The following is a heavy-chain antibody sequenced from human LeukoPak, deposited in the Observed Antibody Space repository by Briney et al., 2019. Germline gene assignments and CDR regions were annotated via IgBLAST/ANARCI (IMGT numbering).Heavy chain of an antibody. CDR3: AGYGGDSDWYFDL. D-gene: IGHD4-23*01. CDR2: IFYSGDT. CDR1: GYSISSRNW. V-gene: IGHV4-28*01. J-gene: IGHJ2*01. Sequence: TSDTLSLTCAVSGYSISSRNWWGWIRQPPGKGLEWIGHIFYSGDTYYSPSLKSRVTMSIDTSQNQFSLKLTSVTAVDTAVYFCAGYGGDSDWYFDLWGRGTLVTVSS.